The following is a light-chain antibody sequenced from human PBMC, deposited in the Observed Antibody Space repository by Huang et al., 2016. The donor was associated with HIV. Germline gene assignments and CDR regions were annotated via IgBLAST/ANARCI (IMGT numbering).Light chain of an antibody. V-gene: IGKV1-39*01. CDR3: QQCSSTPLFT. CDR2: AAS. Sequence: DIEMTQSPPSLSASVGDRVTITCRASQNISNYLNWYQHKPGKVPKLQIYAASSLHSGCPSRFSGSGSGTHFTLTISSLQPEDFAIYYCQQCSSTPLFTFGPGTKVDMK. CDR1: QNISNY. J-gene: IGKJ3*01.